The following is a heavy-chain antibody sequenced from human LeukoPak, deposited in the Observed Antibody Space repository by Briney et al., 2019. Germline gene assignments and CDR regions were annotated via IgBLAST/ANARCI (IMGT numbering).Heavy chain of an antibody. CDR1: GFTFSSYG. V-gene: IGHV3-30*02. CDR2: IRYDGSNK. D-gene: IGHD2-8*02. CDR3: AKDRVTGSTDSY. Sequence: PGGSLRLSCAASGFTFSSYGMHWVRQAPGKGLEWVAFIRYDGSNKYYADSVKGRFTISRDNSKNTLYLQVNSLRAEDTAVYYCAKDRVTGSTDSYWGQGTLVTVSS. J-gene: IGHJ4*02.